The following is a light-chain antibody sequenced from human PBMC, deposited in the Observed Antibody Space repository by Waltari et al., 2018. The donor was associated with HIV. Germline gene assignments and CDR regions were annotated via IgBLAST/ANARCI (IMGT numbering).Light chain of an antibody. J-gene: IGKJ4*01. V-gene: IGKV1-33*01. CDR1: QDISNY. CDR2: DAS. CDR3: QQYDNLLSLA. Sequence: DIKMTQSPSSLSASVGDRVPITCQPSQDISNYLNWYQQKPGKAPKLLIYDASNLETGVPSRFSGSGSGTDFTFTISSLQPEDSATYYCQQYDNLLSLAFGGGTKVEIK.